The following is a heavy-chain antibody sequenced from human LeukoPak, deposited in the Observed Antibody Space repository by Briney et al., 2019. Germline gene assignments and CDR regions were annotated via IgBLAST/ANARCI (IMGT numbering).Heavy chain of an antibody. CDR1: GFTFSSYA. Sequence: GGSLRLSCAASGFTFSSYAMSWVRQAPGKGLEWVSAISGSGGSTYYADSVKGRFTISRDNSKNTLYLQMNSLRAEDTAVYYCAKVKRWLQSWTAFDYWGQGTLVTVSS. V-gene: IGHV3-23*01. CDR2: ISGSGGST. J-gene: IGHJ4*02. CDR3: AKVKRWLQSWTAFDY. D-gene: IGHD5-24*01.